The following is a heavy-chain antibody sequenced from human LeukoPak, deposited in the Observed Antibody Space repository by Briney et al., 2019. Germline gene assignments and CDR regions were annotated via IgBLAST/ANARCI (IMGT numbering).Heavy chain of an antibody. D-gene: IGHD2-15*01. CDR3: ARLPPGWDCSGGSCYGFDY. CDR2: IYPGDSDT. J-gene: IGHJ4*02. CDR1: GYSFTSYW. Sequence: GESPKISCKGSGYSFTSYWIGWVRQMPGKGLEWMGIIYPGDSDTRYSPSFQGQVTISADKSISTAYLQWSSLKASDTAMYYCARLPPGWDCSGGSCYGFDYWGQGTLVTVSS. V-gene: IGHV5-51*01.